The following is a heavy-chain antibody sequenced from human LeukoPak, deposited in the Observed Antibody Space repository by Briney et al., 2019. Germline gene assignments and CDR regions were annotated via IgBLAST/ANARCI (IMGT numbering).Heavy chain of an antibody. CDR1: GFTFSSYE. J-gene: IGHJ4*02. Sequence: GGSLRLSCAASGFTFSSYEMNWVRQAPGKGLEWVSYISSSGSTIYYADSVKGRFTISRDNAKNSLYQQMNSLRAEDTALYYCASYYDFWSGYYTYYFDYWGQGTLVTVSS. V-gene: IGHV3-48*03. CDR3: ASYYDFWSGYYTYYFDY. D-gene: IGHD3-3*01. CDR2: ISSSGSTI.